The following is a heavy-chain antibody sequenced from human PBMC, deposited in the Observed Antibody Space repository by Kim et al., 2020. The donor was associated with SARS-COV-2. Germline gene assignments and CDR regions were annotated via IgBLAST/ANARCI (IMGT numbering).Heavy chain of an antibody. CDR2: IYYSGST. Sequence: SETLSLTCTVSGGSISSYYWSWIRQPPGKGLEWIGYIYYSGSTNYNPSLKSRVTISVDTSKNQFSLKLSSVTAADTAVYYCARERGGADHYYYYYGMDVWGQGNTVTVSS. D-gene: IGHD2-21*01. CDR1: GGSISSYY. V-gene: IGHV4-59*13. J-gene: IGHJ6*02. CDR3: ARERGGADHYYYYYGMDV.